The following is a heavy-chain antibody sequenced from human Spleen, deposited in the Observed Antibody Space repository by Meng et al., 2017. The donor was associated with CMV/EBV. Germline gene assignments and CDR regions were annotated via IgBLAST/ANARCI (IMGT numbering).Heavy chain of an antibody. CDR1: GGTFSSYT. V-gene: IGHV1-69*02. Sequence: SVQVSCKASGGTFSSYTISWVRQAPGQGLEWMGRIIPILGIANYAQKFQGRVTITADKSTSTAYMELSSLRSEDTAVYYCARGRGYYYGMDVWGQGTTVTVSS. CDR2: IIPILGIA. CDR3: ARGRGYYYGMDV. J-gene: IGHJ6*02.